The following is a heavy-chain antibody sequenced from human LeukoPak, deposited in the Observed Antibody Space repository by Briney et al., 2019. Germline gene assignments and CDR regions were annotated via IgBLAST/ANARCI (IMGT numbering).Heavy chain of an antibody. CDR1: GFTLSTYW. V-gene: IGHV3-7*01. CDR2: IEQDGSEK. CDR3: ARNQRRLDY. J-gene: IGHJ4*02. D-gene: IGHD1-14*01. Sequence: GGSLRLSCAPSGFTLSTYWMSWVRQAPGNGLELVANIEQDGSEKYYVDSVKGRFTISRDNAKNSLYLQVNSLRAEDTAVYYCARNQRRLDYWGQGTLVTVSS.